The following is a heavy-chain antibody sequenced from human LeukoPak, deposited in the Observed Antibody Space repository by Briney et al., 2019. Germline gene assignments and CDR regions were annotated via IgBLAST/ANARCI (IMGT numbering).Heavy chain of an antibody. CDR1: GFTLSSYA. J-gene: IGHJ4*02. CDR3: ARAGVHCSSTSCLLTYFDY. D-gene: IGHD2-2*01. V-gene: IGHV3-30-3*01. CDR2: ISYDGSNE. Sequence: GGSLRLSCAASGFTLSSYAMHWVRQAPGKGLEWVAVISYDGSNEYYADSVKGRFTISRDNSKNTLYLQMNSLRAEDTAVYYCARAGVHCSSTSCLLTYFDYWGQGTLVTVSS.